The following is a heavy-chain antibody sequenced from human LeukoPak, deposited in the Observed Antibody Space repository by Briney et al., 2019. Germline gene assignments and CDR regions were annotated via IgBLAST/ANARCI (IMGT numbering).Heavy chain of an antibody. V-gene: IGHV3-53*01. D-gene: IGHD3-10*01. CDR3: AREYYYGSGSYGSDY. Sequence: GGSLRLSCAASGFTVSSNYMSWVRQAPGKGLEWVSVIYSGGSTYYADSVKGRFTISRDNSKNALYLQMNSLRAEDTAVYYCAREYYYGSGSYGSDYWGQGTLVTVSS. J-gene: IGHJ4*02. CDR1: GFTVSSNY. CDR2: IYSGGST.